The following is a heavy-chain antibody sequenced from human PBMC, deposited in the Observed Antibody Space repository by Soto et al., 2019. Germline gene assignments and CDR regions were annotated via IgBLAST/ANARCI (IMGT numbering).Heavy chain of an antibody. J-gene: IGHJ6*02. Sequence: QVQLVQSGAEVKKPGSSVKVSCKASGGTFSSYAISWVRQAPGQGLEWMGGIIPIFGTANYAQKFQGRVTITADESTSTAYMELSSLRSEDTAVYYCARDGGYSSSSEDYYYGMDVWGQGTTVTVSS. CDR1: GGTFSSYA. CDR3: ARDGGYSSSSEDYYYGMDV. V-gene: IGHV1-69*01. CDR2: IIPIFGTA. D-gene: IGHD6-6*01.